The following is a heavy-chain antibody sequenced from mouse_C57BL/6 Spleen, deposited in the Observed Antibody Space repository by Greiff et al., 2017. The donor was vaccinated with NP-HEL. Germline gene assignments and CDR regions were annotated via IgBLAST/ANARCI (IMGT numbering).Heavy chain of an antibody. CDR2: ISDGGSYT. Sequence: LVESGGGLVKPGGSLKLSCAASGFTFSSYAMSWVRQTPEKRLEWVATISDGGSYTYYPDNVKGRFTISRDNAKNNLYLQMSHLKSEDTAMYYCARDQSTMITTGDWYFDVWGTGTTVTVSS. CDR3: ARDQSTMITTGDWYFDV. D-gene: IGHD2-4*01. J-gene: IGHJ1*03. V-gene: IGHV5-4*01. CDR1: GFTFSSYA.